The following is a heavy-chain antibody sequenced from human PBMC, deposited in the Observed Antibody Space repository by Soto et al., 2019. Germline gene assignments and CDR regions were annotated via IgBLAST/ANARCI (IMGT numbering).Heavy chain of an antibody. V-gene: IGHV4-39*01. CDR3: ASALPGDKHVLRFLEWLSIDY. CDR1: GGSISSSSYY. CDR2: IYYSGST. J-gene: IGHJ4*02. D-gene: IGHD3-3*01. Sequence: QLQLQESGPGLVKPSETLSLTCTVSGGSISSSSYYWGWIRQPPGKGLEWIGSIYYSGSTYYNPSLKSRVTISVDTSKNPFSLKLSSVTAADTAVYYCASALPGDKHVLRFLEWLSIDYWGQGTLVTVSS.